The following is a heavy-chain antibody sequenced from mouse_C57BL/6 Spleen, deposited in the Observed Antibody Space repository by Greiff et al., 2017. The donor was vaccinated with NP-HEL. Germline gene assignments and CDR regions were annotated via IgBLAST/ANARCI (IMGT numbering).Heavy chain of an antibody. CDR2: IDPSDSYT. Sequence: QVQLKQPGAELVMPGASVKLSCKASGYTFTSYWMHWVKQRPGQGLEWIGEIDPSDSYTNYTQKFKGKSTLTVDKSSSTAYMQLSSLTSEDSAVYYCARGRGNYNYAMDYWGQGTSVTVSS. V-gene: IGHV1-69*01. CDR3: ARGRGNYNYAMDY. D-gene: IGHD2-1*01. CDR1: GYTFTSYW. J-gene: IGHJ4*01.